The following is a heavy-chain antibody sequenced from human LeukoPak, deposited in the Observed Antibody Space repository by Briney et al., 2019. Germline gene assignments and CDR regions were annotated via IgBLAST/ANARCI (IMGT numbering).Heavy chain of an antibody. J-gene: IGHJ4*02. Sequence: GGSLRLSCAASGFTFSSYGMHWVRQAPGKGLEWVAVIWYDGSNKYNAGSVKGRFTISRDNSKNTLYLQMNSLRAEDTAVYYCARESYGSGSSDFDYWGQGTLVTVSS. CDR2: IWYDGSNK. V-gene: IGHV3-33*01. CDR3: ARESYGSGSSDFDY. D-gene: IGHD3-10*01. CDR1: GFTFSSYG.